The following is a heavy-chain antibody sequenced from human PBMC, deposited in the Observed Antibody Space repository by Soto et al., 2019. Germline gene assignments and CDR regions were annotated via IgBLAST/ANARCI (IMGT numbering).Heavy chain of an antibody. D-gene: IGHD3-10*01. J-gene: IGHJ4*02. Sequence: PGGSLRLSCTVSGVTFSNYAMNWVRQAPGKGLEWVSSLSGSGGTTYYADSVKGRFIISRDNSKNTLYLLMNSLRAEDTAPYYCAKQRADYGSGADAFYFDSWGQGALVTVSS. V-gene: IGHV3-23*01. CDR3: AKQRADYGSGADAFYFDS. CDR1: GVTFSNYA. CDR2: LSGSGGTT.